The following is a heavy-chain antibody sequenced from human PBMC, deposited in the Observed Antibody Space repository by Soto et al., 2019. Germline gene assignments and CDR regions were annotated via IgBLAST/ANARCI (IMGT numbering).Heavy chain of an antibody. CDR2: INPSGGST. V-gene: IGHV1-46*01. D-gene: IGHD5-12*01. CDR3: ARPRGRDGYNLGYYFDY. J-gene: IGHJ4*02. Sequence: ASVKFSCKASGYTFTSYYMHWVRQAPGQGLEWMGIINPSGGSTSYAQKFQGRVTMTRDTSTSTVYMELSSLRSEETAVYYCARPRGRDGYNLGYYFDYSCKGTLVTVSS. CDR1: GYTFTSYY.